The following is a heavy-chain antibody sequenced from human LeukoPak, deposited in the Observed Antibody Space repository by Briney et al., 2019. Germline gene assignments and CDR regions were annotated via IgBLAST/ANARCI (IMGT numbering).Heavy chain of an antibody. V-gene: IGHV3-7*03. Sequence: SGGSLRLSCAASGFILSGYFMSWVRQAPGKGLEWVASIKHDGSEEYYVDSVRGRFTISRDNTKSSLYLQMNSLRAEDTAVYYCAKLSHSSIYSYSDYWGQGTLVTVSS. CDR1: GFILSGYF. D-gene: IGHD3-22*01. CDR2: IKHDGSEE. CDR3: AKLSHSSIYSYSDY. J-gene: IGHJ4*02.